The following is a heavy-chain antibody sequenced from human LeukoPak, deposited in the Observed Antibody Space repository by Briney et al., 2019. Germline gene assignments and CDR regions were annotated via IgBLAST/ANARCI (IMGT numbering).Heavy chain of an antibody. J-gene: IGHJ5*02. V-gene: IGHV4-4*07. CDR1: GGSISSYY. CDR3: ARDFGDLSDYGDYEFRSRFDP. CDR2: IYTSGST. Sequence: SETLSLTCTVSGGSISSYYWSWIRQPAGKGLEWIGRIYTSGSTNYNPSLKSRVTMSVDTSKNQFSLKLSSVTAADTAVYYCARDFGDLSDYGDYEFRSRFDPWGQGTLVTVSS. D-gene: IGHD4-17*01.